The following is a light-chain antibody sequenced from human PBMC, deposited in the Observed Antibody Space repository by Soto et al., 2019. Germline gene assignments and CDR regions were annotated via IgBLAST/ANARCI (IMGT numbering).Light chain of an antibody. J-gene: IGKJ1*01. CDR1: QGISSY. V-gene: IGKV1-39*01. Sequence: DIQMTQSPSSLSASVGDSVTITCRASQGISSYLNWYQQKPGKAPKLLIYGTATLHSGVPSRFSGGASGMYFPITSRSLQPEDFSSYFCQQSFSTPWTFGQGTQVE. CDR2: GTA. CDR3: QQSFSTPWT.